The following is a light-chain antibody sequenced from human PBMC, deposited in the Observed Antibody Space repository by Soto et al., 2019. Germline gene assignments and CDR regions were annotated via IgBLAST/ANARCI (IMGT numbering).Light chain of an antibody. CDR2: GTS. J-gene: IGKJ1*01. Sequence: EIVLTQSPGTLSLSPGERATLSCRASQSVSSNLAWYQQKPGQAPRLLIFGTSSRATGIPDRFSGSGFGTDFTLTISRLEPEDFAVYYCQQYGISPRTFGQGTKVEIK. V-gene: IGKV3-20*01. CDR1: QSVSSN. CDR3: QQYGISPRT.